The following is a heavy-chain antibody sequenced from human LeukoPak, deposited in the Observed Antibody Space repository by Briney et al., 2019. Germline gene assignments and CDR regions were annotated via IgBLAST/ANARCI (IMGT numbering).Heavy chain of an antibody. J-gene: IGHJ4*02. CDR1: GVTFSNFW. CDR3: AGGSGWLIDH. Sequence: GGSLRLSCAASGVTFSNFWMDWVRQAPGKGLEWVAIIKQDGSEKIYVDSVKGRFTISRDNAKNSLYVQMNSLTVEDTAIYYCAGGSGWLIDHWGQGTLVTVSS. D-gene: IGHD6-19*01. V-gene: IGHV3-7*03. CDR2: IKQDGSEK.